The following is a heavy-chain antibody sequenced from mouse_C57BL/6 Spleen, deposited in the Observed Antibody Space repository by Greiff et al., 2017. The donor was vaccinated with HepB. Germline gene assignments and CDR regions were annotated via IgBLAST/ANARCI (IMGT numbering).Heavy chain of an antibody. D-gene: IGHD1-1*01. CDR3: ARGRGGSYYYFDY. V-gene: IGHV14-3*01. J-gene: IGHJ2*01. CDR2: IDPANGNT. CDR1: GFNIKNTY. Sequence: VQLKESVAELVRPGASVKLSCTASGFNIKNTYMHWVKQRPEQGLEWIGRIDPANGNTKYAPKFQGKATITADTSSNTAYLQLSSLTSEDTAIYYCARGRGGSYYYFDYWGQGTTLTVSS.